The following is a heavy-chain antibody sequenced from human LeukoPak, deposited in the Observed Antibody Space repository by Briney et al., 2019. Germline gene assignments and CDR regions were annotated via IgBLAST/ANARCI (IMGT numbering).Heavy chain of an antibody. CDR1: GYSFTTYW. V-gene: IGHV5-51*01. CDR2: MYPGDSDT. CDR3: AREDYYGSGSSYYFDY. Sequence: GESLKISCQGSGYSFTTYWIGWVRQMPGKGLEWMGIMYPGDSDTRYSPSFQGQVTISADKSISTAYLQWSSLKASDTAMYYCAREDYYGSGSSYYFDYWGQGTLVTVSS. J-gene: IGHJ4*02. D-gene: IGHD3-10*01.